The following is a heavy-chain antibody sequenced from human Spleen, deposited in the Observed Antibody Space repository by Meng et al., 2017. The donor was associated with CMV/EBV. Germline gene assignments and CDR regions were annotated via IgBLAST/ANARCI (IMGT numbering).Heavy chain of an antibody. CDR3: AHARYSSFYYFNY. CDR1: GFSLSDDRLA. Sequence: SGPTLVKPTQTLTLTCAFSGFSLSDDRLAVGWVRQPPGKALECLAIVYWNDDKRYSPSLKSRLAITKDTSKNQVVLTMTNMDPADTATYYCAHARYSSFYYFNYWGQGTLVTVSS. J-gene: IGHJ4*02. D-gene: IGHD6-13*01. V-gene: IGHV2-5*01. CDR2: VYWNDDK.